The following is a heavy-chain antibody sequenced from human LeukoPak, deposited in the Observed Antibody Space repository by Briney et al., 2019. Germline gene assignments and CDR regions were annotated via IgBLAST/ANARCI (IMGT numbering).Heavy chain of an antibody. CDR1: GDSVSSNRAA. J-gene: IGHJ4*02. CDR2: TYYRSKWYN. Sequence: LXLTCAISGDSVSSNRAAWNWIRXSPSRGLEWLGRTYYRSKWYNDYAASVKSRITINPDTSKNQFSLQLNSVTPEDTAVYYCARDPITGDXFDYWGQGTLVTVSS. CDR3: ARDPITGDXFDY. D-gene: IGHD7-27*01. V-gene: IGHV6-1*01.